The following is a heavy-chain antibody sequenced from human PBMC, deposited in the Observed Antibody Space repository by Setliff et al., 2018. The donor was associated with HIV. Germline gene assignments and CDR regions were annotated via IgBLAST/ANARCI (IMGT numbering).Heavy chain of an antibody. CDR1: GDSISSGSHY. CDR2: IYNSGSA. V-gene: IGHV4-61*09. CDR3: ATDKRITNVEKRAFDI. Sequence: PSEILSPTCSVSGDSISSGSHYWTWIRQPAGKRLEWIEHIYNSGSADYNPSLKSRLTISEDTSKNHFSLKLSYVTTADKAIDYCATDKRITNVEKRAFDIWGQGTMVTVSS. J-gene: IGHJ3*02. D-gene: IGHD1-20*01.